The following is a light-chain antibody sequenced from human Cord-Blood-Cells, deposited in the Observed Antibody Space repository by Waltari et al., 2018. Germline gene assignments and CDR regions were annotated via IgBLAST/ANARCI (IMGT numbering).Light chain of an antibody. J-gene: IGKJ2*02. CDR2: WAS. CDR1: QSVLYSSNNKNY. V-gene: IGKV4-1*01. CDR3: QQYYSTPRT. Sequence: DIVMTQSPDSLAVSLGARATINCKSSQSVLYSSNNKNYLAWYQQKPGQPPKLIIFWASTRESGVPDRFSGSGSGTDFTLTISSLQAEDVAVYYCQQYYSTPRTFGQGTKLEIK.